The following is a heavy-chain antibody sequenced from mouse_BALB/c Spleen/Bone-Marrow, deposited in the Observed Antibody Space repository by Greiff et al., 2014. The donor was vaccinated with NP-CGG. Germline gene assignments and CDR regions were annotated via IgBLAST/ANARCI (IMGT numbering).Heavy chain of an antibody. CDR3: ASYRYAWYFDV. CDR2: IDPANGNT. J-gene: IGHJ1*01. Sequence: VQLQQSGAELVKPGASVKLSCTASGFNIKDTYMHWAKQRPEQGLEWIGRIDPANGNTKYDPKFQGKATITADISSNTAYLQLSSLTSEDTAVYYCASYRYAWYFDVWGAGTTVTVSS. D-gene: IGHD2-14*01. CDR1: GFNIKDTY. V-gene: IGHV14-3*02.